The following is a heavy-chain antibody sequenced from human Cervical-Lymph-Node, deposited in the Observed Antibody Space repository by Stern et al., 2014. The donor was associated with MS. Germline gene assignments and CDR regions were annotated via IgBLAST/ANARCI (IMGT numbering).Heavy chain of an antibody. CDR2: VYYNGKT. CDR1: DVSISTTSYY. J-gene: IGHJ4*02. D-gene: IGHD2-2*03. V-gene: IGHV4-39*01. CDR3: ARCPYLDIFDF. Sequence: VQLVESGPGLVKPSETLSLNCTVSDVSISTTSYYWAWIRQPPGKGLEWIGNVYYNGKTYYHPSLKSRLTISVDTSKNQFSLKLCSVTATDTAVYYCARCPYLDIFDFWGQGILVTVSS.